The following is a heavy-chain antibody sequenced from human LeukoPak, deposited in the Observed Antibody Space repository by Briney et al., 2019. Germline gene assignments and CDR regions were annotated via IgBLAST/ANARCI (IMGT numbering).Heavy chain of an antibody. V-gene: IGHV4-38-2*02. CDR1: GYSISSGYF. J-gene: IGHJ5*02. Sequence: SETLSLTCTVSGYSISSGYFWGWIRQPPGKGLEWIGEIYHSGSTYYTPSLKSRVTISIDTSKNQFSLKLSSVTAADTAVYYCARAYGSSWCFNWFDPWGQGTLVTVSS. D-gene: IGHD6-13*01. CDR2: IYHSGST. CDR3: ARAYGSSWCFNWFDP.